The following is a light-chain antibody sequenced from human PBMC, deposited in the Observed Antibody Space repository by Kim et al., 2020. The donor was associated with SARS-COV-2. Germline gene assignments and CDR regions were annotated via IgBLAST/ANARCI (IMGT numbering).Light chain of an antibody. CDR3: VLYMGSGIWV. CDR1: SGSVATSYY. J-gene: IGLJ3*02. CDR2: STN. V-gene: IGLV8-61*01. Sequence: GGTVTLTCGLSSGSVATSYYPSWYQQTPGQAPRTLIYSTNTRSSGVPDRFSGSILGKKAALPITGAQADDESDYYCVLYMGSGIWVFGGGTQLTVL.